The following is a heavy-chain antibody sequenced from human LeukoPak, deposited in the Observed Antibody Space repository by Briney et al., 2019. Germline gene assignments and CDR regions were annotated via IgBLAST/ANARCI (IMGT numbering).Heavy chain of an antibody. D-gene: IGHD3-10*01. V-gene: IGHV3-23*01. CDR3: AKVLKAYYFGSGSYPFDH. J-gene: IGHJ4*02. Sequence: PGGSLRLSCAASGFIFDDYGMSWVRQAPGKGLEWVSDISGSGDSTNYADSVKGRFTISRDNSKNTLYLQMNSLRAEDTAVYYCAKVLKAYYFGSGSYPFDHWGQGTLVTVSS. CDR2: ISGSGDST. CDR1: GFIFDDYG.